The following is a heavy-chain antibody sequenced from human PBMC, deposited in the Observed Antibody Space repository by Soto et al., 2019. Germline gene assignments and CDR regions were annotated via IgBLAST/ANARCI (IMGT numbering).Heavy chain of an antibody. D-gene: IGHD2-21*01. Sequence: SETLSLTCTVSGGSVSSGSYYWSWIRQPPGKGLEWIGYIYYNGSTNYNPSLRGRVTISVDTSKNQFSLRLSSVTAADTAVYYCATLPPRIVVSLLPIPTWGQGILVTVSS. CDR1: GGSVSSGSYY. CDR3: ATLPPRIVVSLLPIPT. J-gene: IGHJ5*02. CDR2: IYYNGST. V-gene: IGHV4-61*01.